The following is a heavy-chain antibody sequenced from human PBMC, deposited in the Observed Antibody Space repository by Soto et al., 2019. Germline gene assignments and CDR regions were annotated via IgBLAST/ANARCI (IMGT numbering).Heavy chain of an antibody. Sequence: PWETLSLTCTFSVVSISSGDYYCSWIRQPPWKGLEWIGYIYYSGSTYYNPSLKSRVTISVDTSKNQFSLKLSSVTAADTAVYYCARSSMVRGVILSLNSYYGMDVWGQGTTVTVSS. V-gene: IGHV4-30-4*01. J-gene: IGHJ6*02. CDR3: ARSSMVRGVILSLNSYYGMDV. CDR2: IYYSGST. CDR1: VVSISSGDYY. D-gene: IGHD3-10*01.